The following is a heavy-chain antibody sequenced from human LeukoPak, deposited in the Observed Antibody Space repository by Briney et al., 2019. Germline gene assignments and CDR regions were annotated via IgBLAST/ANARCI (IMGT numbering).Heavy chain of an antibody. CDR2: ISNNGGYT. Sequence: GGSLRLSCAPSGFTFSSYAMHWVRQAPGKGLEWVSAISNNGGYTYYADSVQGRFTISRDNSKSTLCLQMNSLRAEDTAVYYCAKQLGYCSDGSCYFPYWGQGTLVTVSS. J-gene: IGHJ4*02. CDR3: AKQLGYCSDGSCYFPY. D-gene: IGHD2-15*01. V-gene: IGHV3-23*01. CDR1: GFTFSSYA.